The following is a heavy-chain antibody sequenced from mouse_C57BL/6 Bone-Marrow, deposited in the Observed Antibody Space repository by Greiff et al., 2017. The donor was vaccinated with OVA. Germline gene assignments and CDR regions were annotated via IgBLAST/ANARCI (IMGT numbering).Heavy chain of an antibody. D-gene: IGHD6-2*01. J-gene: IGHJ2*01. Sequence: EVHLVESGGGLVKPGGSLKLSCAASGFTFSDYGMHWVRQAPEKGLEWVAYISSGSSTIYYADTVKGRFTISRDNAKNTLFLQMTSLRSEDTAMYYCARDSLDFDYWGQGTTLTVAS. V-gene: IGHV5-17*01. CDR3: ARDSLDFDY. CDR2: ISSGSSTI. CDR1: GFTFSDYG.